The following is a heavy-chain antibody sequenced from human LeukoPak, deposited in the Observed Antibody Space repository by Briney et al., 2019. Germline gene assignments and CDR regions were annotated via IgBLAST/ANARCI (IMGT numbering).Heavy chain of an antibody. V-gene: IGHV3-30*03. CDR3: TVFSYYDFWSGYYSGDY. Sequence: GGSLRLSCAASGFTFSTYGMHWVRQAPGKGLEWVAVISYDGSNKYYADSVKGRFTISRDDSKNTLYLQMNSLKTEDTAVYYCTVFSYYDFWSGYYSGDYWGQGTLVTVSS. D-gene: IGHD3-3*01. J-gene: IGHJ4*02. CDR2: ISYDGSNK. CDR1: GFTFSTYG.